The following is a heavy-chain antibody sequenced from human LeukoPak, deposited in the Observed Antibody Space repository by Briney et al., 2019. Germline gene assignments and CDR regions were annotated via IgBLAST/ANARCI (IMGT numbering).Heavy chain of an antibody. CDR1: GGSISSSTFY. J-gene: IGHJ4*02. D-gene: IGHD3-22*01. CDR2: VYYSGST. Sequence: KASETLSLTCGVSGGSISSSTFYWGWIRQPPGKGLEWIGSVYYSGSTYYNPSLKSRVTMSVDTSKNQFSLRLSSVTAADTAVYYCARDQAVYYYDSSGYRYLDYWGQGTLVTVSS. CDR3: ARDQAVYYYDSSGYRYLDY. V-gene: IGHV4-39*07.